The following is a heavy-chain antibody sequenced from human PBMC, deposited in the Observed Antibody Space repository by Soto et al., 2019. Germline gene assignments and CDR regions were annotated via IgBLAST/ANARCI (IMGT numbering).Heavy chain of an antibody. J-gene: IGHJ6*02. Sequence: QVQMMQSGAKEKKPGSSVKVSCQAFGGSFSDYAISWVRQAPGQWLEWMGGILPMHGIADNAQKFQGRVIITADEYPSTVYMELSSLRSADTAVYYCARDGDYYDSSGFQRDYHYYGMDVWGQGTTVTVAS. D-gene: IGHD3-22*01. V-gene: IGHV1-69*01. CDR2: ILPMHGIA. CDR1: GGSFSDYA. CDR3: ARDGDYYDSSGFQRDYHYYGMDV.